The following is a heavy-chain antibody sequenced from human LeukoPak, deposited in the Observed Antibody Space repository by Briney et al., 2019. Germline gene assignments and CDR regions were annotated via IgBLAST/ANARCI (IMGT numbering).Heavy chain of an antibody. J-gene: IGHJ4*02. CDR2: IYWDDDK. Sequence: SGPTLVKPAQTLTLTCTFSGFSLSTSGVGVGWIRQPPGKALEWLALIYWDDDKRYSPSLKSRLTITKDTSKNQVVLTMTNVDPVDTATYYCAHTPYSKYYYGSGSYDYWGQGTLVTVSS. CDR3: AHTPYSKYYYGSGSYDY. CDR1: GFSLSTSGVG. D-gene: IGHD3-10*01. V-gene: IGHV2-5*02.